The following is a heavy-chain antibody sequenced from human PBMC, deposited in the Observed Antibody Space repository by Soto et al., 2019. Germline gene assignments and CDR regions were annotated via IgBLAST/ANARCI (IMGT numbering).Heavy chain of an antibody. V-gene: IGHV4-39*01. D-gene: IGHD6-13*01. J-gene: IGHJ5*02. Sequence: SETQSLTYTVSDGYISSSSYYWSRIHQPPGKGLEWIGSIYYSGSTYCNPSLKSRVTISVDTSKNQFSLKLSSVTAADTAVYYCARHKIAAAGTGWFDPWGQGTLVTVSS. CDR3: ARHKIAAAGTGWFDP. CDR1: DGYISSSSYY. CDR2: IYYSGST.